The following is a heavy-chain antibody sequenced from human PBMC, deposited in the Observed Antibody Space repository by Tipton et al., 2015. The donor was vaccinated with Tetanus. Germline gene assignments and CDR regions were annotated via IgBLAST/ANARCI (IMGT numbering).Heavy chain of an antibody. CDR1: GFAFGNYG. V-gene: IGHV3-30*18. D-gene: IGHD6-13*01. CDR3: AKTAAGSGLFDY. CDR2: TPYDANNT. J-gene: IGHJ4*02. Sequence: RSLRLSCVASGFAFGNYGMHWVRQAPGKGLEWIALTPYDANNTYYADSVKGRFTISRDDSQNTLFLQMSSLRADDTAMYYCAKTAAGSGLFDYWGQGALATVAS.